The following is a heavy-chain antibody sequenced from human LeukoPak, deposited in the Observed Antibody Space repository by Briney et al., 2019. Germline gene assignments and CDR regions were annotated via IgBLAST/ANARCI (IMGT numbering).Heavy chain of an antibody. V-gene: IGHV4-38-2*02. CDR2: IYHSGST. CDR3: ARAGGYYGSGSFLDY. Sequence: PSETLSLTCTVSRYDINSVYYWGWIRQPPGKGLEWIGSIYHSGSTYYNASLKSRVTISMDTSRNKFSLNLNSVTAADTAVYYCARAGGYYGSGSFLDYWGRDSWSPSPQ. CDR1: RYDINSVYY. D-gene: IGHD3-10*01. J-gene: IGHJ4*02.